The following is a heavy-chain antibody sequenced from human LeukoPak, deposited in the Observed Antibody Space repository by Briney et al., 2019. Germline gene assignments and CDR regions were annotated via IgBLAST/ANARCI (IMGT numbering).Heavy chain of an antibody. V-gene: IGHV4-34*01. D-gene: IGHD3-22*01. Sequence: PSETLSLTCAVYGGSFSGYYWTWLRQSPGKGLEWIGEINPSRSTYYYPSLKSRLTISRDTSKNQFSLRLSSVTAADTAVYYCARGRQEISMILVVMTGVSYYLDVWGIGTTVTVS. J-gene: IGHJ6*03. CDR3: ARGRQEISMILVVMTGVSYYLDV. CDR2: INPSRST. CDR1: GGSFSGYY.